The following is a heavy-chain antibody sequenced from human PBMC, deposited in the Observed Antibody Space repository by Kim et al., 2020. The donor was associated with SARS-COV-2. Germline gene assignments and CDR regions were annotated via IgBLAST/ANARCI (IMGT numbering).Heavy chain of an antibody. CDR3: ARNAVDTAMVDY. V-gene: IGHV1-18*01. J-gene: IGHJ4*02. Sequence: NYAHKLQGRVTMTTDTSTSTAYMELRSLRSDDTAVYYCARNAVDTAMVDYWGQGTLVTVSS. D-gene: IGHD5-18*01.